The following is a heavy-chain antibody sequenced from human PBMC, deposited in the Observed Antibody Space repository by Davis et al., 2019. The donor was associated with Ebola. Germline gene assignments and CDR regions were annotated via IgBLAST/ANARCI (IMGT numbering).Heavy chain of an antibody. D-gene: IGHD4-11*01. Sequence: SETLSLTCAVYGGSFSGYYWSWIRQPPGKGLEWIGEINHSGSTNYNPSLKSRVTISVDTSKNQFSLKLSSVTAADTAVYYCARAPGSVKDYWGQGTLVTVSS. CDR2: INHSGST. CDR3: ARAPGSVKDY. V-gene: IGHV4-34*01. J-gene: IGHJ4*02. CDR1: GGSFSGYY.